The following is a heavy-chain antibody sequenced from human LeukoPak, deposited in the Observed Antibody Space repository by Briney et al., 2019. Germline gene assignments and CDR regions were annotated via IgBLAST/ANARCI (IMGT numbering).Heavy chain of an antibody. CDR2: IYYSGST. V-gene: IGHV4-59*11. Sequence: PLDTLSLTCTVSGGSISSHYWSWIRQPPGKGLEWIGYIYYSGSTNYNPSLKSRVTISVDTSKNQFSLKLSSVTAADTAVYYCARIADCSGGSCTNWFDPWGQGTLVTVSS. CDR1: GGSISSHY. D-gene: IGHD2-15*01. CDR3: ARIADCSGGSCTNWFDP. J-gene: IGHJ5*02.